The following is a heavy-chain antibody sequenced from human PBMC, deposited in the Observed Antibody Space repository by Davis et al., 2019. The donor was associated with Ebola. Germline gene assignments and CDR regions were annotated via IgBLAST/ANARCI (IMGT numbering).Heavy chain of an antibody. CDR3: ARKGVSGELDY. CDR2: IYYSGST. J-gene: IGHJ4*02. Sequence: SETLSLTCTVSGGSISSYYWSWIRQPPGKGLEWIGNIYYSGSTEYSPSLESRVSMSVDTSKNQFSLRLTSVTAADTAVYYCARKGVSGELDYWGQGTLVIVSS. D-gene: IGHD3-10*01. V-gene: IGHV4-59*01. CDR1: GGSISSYY.